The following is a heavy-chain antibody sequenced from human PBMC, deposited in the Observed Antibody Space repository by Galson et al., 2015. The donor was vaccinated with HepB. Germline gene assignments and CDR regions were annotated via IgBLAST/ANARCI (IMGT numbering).Heavy chain of an antibody. CDR2: SWKDGSNK. J-gene: IGHJ4*02. V-gene: IGHV3-33*01. Sequence: SLRLSCAASGFDFGNYGMHWVRQAPGKGLEWMALSWKDGSNKHYADSLKGRFRISRDNAKNTLFLEADIVRAEDTAVYYCAREDATITVAALEYWGPGVLVTVSS. CDR1: GFDFGNYG. CDR3: AREDATITVAALEY. D-gene: IGHD6-13*01.